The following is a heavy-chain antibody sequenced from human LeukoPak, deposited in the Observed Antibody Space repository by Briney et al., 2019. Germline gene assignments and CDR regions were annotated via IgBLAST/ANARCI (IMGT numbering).Heavy chain of an antibody. Sequence: PGGSLRLSCAASGFTFSSYGMHWVRQAPGKGLEWVAFIRYDGSNKYYADSVKGRFTISRDNSKNTLYLQMNSLRAEDTAVYYCPKDKGGALPWSGESLSGGDYWGQGTLVTVSS. D-gene: IGHD3-10*01. V-gene: IGHV3-30*02. CDR3: PKDKGGALPWSGESLSGGDY. CDR2: IRYDGSNK. J-gene: IGHJ4*02. CDR1: GFTFSSYG.